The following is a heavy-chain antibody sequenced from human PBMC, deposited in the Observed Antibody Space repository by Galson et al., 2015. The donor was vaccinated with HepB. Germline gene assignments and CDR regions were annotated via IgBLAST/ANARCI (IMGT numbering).Heavy chain of an antibody. Sequence: SLRLSCAASGFTFDDYAMHWVRQAPGKSLEWVSGISWNSGSIGYADSVKGRFTISRDNAKNSLYLQMNSLRAEDTALYYCAKERCSSASCYSASGLDYWGQGTLVTVSS. V-gene: IGHV3-9*01. CDR2: ISWNSGSI. J-gene: IGHJ4*02. CDR1: GFTFDDYA. D-gene: IGHD2-2*01. CDR3: AKERCSSASCYSASGLDY.